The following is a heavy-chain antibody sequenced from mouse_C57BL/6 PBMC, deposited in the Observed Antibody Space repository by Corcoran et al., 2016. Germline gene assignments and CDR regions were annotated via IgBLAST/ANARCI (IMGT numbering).Heavy chain of an antibody. J-gene: IGHJ1*03. Sequence: QIQLVQSGPELKKPGETVKISCKASGYTFTTYGMSWVKRAPGKGLKWMGWINTYSGVPTYADDFKGRFAFSLETSASTAYLQINNLKNEDTATYFCARDSNWYFDVWGTGTTVTVSS. CDR3: ARDSNWYFDV. D-gene: IGHD2-5*01. CDR2: INTYSGVP. V-gene: IGHV9-3*01. CDR1: GYTFTTYG.